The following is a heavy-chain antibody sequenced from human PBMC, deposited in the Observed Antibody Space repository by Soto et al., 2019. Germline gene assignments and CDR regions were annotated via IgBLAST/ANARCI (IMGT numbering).Heavy chain of an antibody. D-gene: IGHD6-6*01. CDR3: ARVYSSSSSYYYYGMDV. CDR2: ISSNGGST. CDR1: GFTFSSYG. Sequence: GGSLRLSCAASGFTFSSYGMHWVRQAPGKGLEYVSAISSNGGSTYYANSVKGRFTISRDNSKNTLYLQMGSLRAEDMAVYYCARVYSSSSSYYYYGMDVWGQGTTVTVSS. J-gene: IGHJ6*02. V-gene: IGHV3-64*01.